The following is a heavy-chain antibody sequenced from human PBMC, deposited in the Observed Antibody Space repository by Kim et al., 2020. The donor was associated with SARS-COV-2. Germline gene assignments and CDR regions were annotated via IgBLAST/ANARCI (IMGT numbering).Heavy chain of an antibody. CDR2: ISGSGGST. V-gene: IGHV3-23*01. J-gene: IGHJ4*02. CDR1: GFTFSSYA. Sequence: GGSLRLSCAASGFTFSSYAMSWVRQAPGKGLEWVSAISGSGGSTYYADSVKGRFTISRDNSKNTLYLQMNSLRAEDTAVYYCAKGQSRKGRGVWFGEGAFGYWGQGTLVTVSS. CDR3: AKGQSRKGRGVWFGEGAFGY. D-gene: IGHD3-10*01.